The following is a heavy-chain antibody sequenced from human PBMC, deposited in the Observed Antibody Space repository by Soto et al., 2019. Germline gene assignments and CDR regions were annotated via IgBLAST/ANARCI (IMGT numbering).Heavy chain of an antibody. CDR3: ARVIYDSSGPADV. Sequence: GGSLKLSCAAFGVTFSSYSMNWVRQAPGKGLEWVSSISSSSSYIYYADSVKGRFTISRDNAKNSLYLQMNSLRAEDTAVYYCARVIYDSSGPADVWGQGTTVTVSS. V-gene: IGHV3-21*01. J-gene: IGHJ6*02. D-gene: IGHD3-22*01. CDR1: GVTFSSYS. CDR2: ISSSSSYI.